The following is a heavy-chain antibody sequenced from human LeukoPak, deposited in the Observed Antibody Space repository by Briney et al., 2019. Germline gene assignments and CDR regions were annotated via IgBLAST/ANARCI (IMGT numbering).Heavy chain of an antibody. CDR2: ISAYNGNT. Sequence: ASVKVSCKASGYTFTSYGISWVRQAPGQGLEWMGWISAYNGNTNYAQKLQGRVTVTTDTSTSTAYMELRSLRSDDTAVYYCASSYSATPVTTRGVKIYYYYGMDVWGQGTTVTVSS. CDR3: ASSYSATPVTTRGVKIYYYYGMDV. V-gene: IGHV1-18*01. D-gene: IGHD4-11*01. J-gene: IGHJ6*02. CDR1: GYTFTSYG.